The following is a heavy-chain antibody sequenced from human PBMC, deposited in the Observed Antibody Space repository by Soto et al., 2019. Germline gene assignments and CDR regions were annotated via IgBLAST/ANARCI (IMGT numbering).Heavy chain of an antibody. CDR1: GGTFSSYA. D-gene: IGHD3-22*01. Sequence: SVKVSCKASGGTFSSYAISWVRQAPGQGLEWMGGIIPIFGTANYAQKFQGRVTITAGESTSTAYMELSSLRSEDTAVYYCARKLVVINLAKTRARGAFDIWGQGTMVTVSS. CDR3: ARKLVVINLAKTRARGAFDI. V-gene: IGHV1-69*13. J-gene: IGHJ3*02. CDR2: IIPIFGTA.